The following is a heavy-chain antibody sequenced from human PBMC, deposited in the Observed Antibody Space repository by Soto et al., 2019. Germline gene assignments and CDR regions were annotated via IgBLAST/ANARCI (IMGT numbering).Heavy chain of an antibody. CDR3: AMASRGLLLRGGMDV. J-gene: IGHJ6*02. Sequence: QVQLVESGGGVVQPGRSLRLSCAASGFTFSSYAMHWVRQAPGKGLEWVAVISYDGSNKYYADSVKGRFTISRDNSKNRLYRQMNSLRAEDTAVYYCAMASRGLLLRGGMDVWGQGTTVTVSS. V-gene: IGHV3-30-3*01. CDR2: ISYDGSNK. D-gene: IGHD2-21*01. CDR1: GFTFSSYA.